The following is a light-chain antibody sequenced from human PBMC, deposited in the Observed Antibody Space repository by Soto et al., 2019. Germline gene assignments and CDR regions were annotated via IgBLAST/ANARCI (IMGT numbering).Light chain of an antibody. Sequence: EIVVTQSPATLSVSPGERATLSCRASQSVDSNLAWYQQKPGQAPRLLIYGASTRATGIPARFSGSGSGTEFTLTISSLPSEDFAVYYCQPFNNWPPWTFGQGTKVEIK. J-gene: IGKJ1*01. CDR2: GAS. V-gene: IGKV3-15*01. CDR1: QSVDSN. CDR3: QPFNNWPPWT.